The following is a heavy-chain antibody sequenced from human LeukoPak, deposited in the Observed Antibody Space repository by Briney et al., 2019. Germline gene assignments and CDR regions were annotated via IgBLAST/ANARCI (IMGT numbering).Heavy chain of an antibody. J-gene: IGHJ4*02. V-gene: IGHV3-23*01. Sequence: PGGSLRLSCAASGFTFSSYAMSWVRQAPGKGLEWVSAISGSGGSTYYADSVKGRFTISRDNSKNTLYLQMNSLRAEDTAVYYCAKDRPPKKYYYDSSGSPYFDYWGQGTLVTASS. CDR1: GFTFSSYA. D-gene: IGHD3-22*01. CDR2: ISGSGGST. CDR3: AKDRPPKKYYYDSSGSPYFDY.